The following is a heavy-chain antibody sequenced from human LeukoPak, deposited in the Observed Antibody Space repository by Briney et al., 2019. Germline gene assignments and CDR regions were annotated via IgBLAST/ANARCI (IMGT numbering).Heavy chain of an antibody. J-gene: IGHJ6*02. Sequence: SETLSLTCTVSAGSINNYYWSWIRQPPGKGLEWIGYIYHSGSTNYNPSLKSRVTISVDTSKKQVSLNLSSVTAADTAVYYCARVAARYVGMDVWGQGTTVTVSS. CDR1: AGSINNYY. D-gene: IGHD6-6*01. CDR2: IYHSGST. V-gene: IGHV4-59*01. CDR3: ARVAARYVGMDV.